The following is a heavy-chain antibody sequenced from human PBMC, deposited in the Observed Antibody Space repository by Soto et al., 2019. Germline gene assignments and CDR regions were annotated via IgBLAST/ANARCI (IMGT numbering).Heavy chain of an antibody. CDR1: GGSISPYY. CDR3: ARSDYYDTSGHYDY. D-gene: IGHD3-22*01. Sequence: QVQLQESGPGLVKPSETLSLTCTVSGGSISPYYWSWIRPPPGKGLEWIGYIYYTGNTNYNPSLKSRVTISLDTSKNQFSLMLSSVTAADTALYYCARSDYYDTSGHYDYWGQGTLVTVSS. J-gene: IGHJ4*02. CDR2: IYYTGNT. V-gene: IGHV4-59*01.